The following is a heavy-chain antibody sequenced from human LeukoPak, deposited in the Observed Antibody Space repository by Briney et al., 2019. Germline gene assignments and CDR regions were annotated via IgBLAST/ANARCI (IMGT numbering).Heavy chain of an antibody. CDR3: ARRLLGSSSLVDP. D-gene: IGHD6-6*01. V-gene: IGHV5-51*01. Sequence: GESLQISCKGSGYNFTSYWIGWVRQMPGKGLEWMGIIYPGDSDTRYSPSFQGQVTISADKSISAAYLQWSSLKASDTAMYYCARRLLGSSSLVDPWGQGTLVTVSS. CDR1: GYNFTSYW. CDR2: IYPGDSDT. J-gene: IGHJ5*02.